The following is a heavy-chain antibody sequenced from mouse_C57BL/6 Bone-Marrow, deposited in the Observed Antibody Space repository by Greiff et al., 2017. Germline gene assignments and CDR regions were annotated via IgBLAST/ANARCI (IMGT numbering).Heavy chain of an antibody. CDR2: IDPSGSYI. V-gene: IGHV1-50*01. D-gene: IGHD2-1*01. J-gene: IGHJ4*01. CDR1: GYTFTSYW. Sequence: QVQLQQPGAELVKPGASVKLSCKASGYTFTSYWMQWVKQRPGQGLEWIGEIDPSGSYINYNEKFKGKATLTVDTSSSTAYMQLSSLTSEDSAVYYCARGGNYEYYYAMDYWGQGTLVTVSA. CDR3: ARGGNYEYYYAMDY.